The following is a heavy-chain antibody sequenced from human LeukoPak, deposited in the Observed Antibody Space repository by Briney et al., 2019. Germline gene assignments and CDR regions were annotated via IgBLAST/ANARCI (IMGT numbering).Heavy chain of an antibody. D-gene: IGHD2-21*01. CDR1: GYNFIAYY. J-gene: IGHJ3*01. V-gene: IGHV1-2*02. CDR3: ASKGDGSCDSSLCQGALDF. CDR2: INPNSGDT. Sequence: ASVKVSCKPSGYNFIAYYVHLVRQAPGQGLEWMGWINPNSGDTKYSQNFQDRVTLTWDTSVSTAYMELSSLTSDDTAVYYCASKGDGSCDSSLCQGALDFWGQGSMVTVPS.